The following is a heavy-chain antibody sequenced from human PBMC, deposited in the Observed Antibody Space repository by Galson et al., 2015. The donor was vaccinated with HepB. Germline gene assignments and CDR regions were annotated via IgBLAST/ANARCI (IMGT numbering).Heavy chain of an antibody. CDR3: ARDLAYYDFWSGYYTGPNNWFDP. J-gene: IGHJ5*02. D-gene: IGHD3-3*01. V-gene: IGHV1-3*01. CDR1: GYTFTSYA. CDR2: INAGNGNT. Sequence: SVKVSCKASGYTFTSYAMHWVRQAPGQRLEWMGWINAGNGNTKYSQKFQGRVTITRDTSASTAYMELSSLRSEDTAVYYCARDLAYYDFWSGYYTGPNNWFDPWGQGTLVTVSS.